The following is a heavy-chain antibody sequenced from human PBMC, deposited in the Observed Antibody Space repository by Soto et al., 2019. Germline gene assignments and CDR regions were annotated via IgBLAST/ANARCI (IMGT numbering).Heavy chain of an antibody. V-gene: IGHV1-2*02. CDR1: GYTFTANY. CDR3: AREVGATENACGI. D-gene: IGHD1-26*01. J-gene: IGHJ3*02. Sequence: QVQLVQSGAEVQKPGASVKVSCKASGYTFTANYMHWVRQAPGQGLEWMGWINPNSGGKNYAQKLRGRVTMTRDASISTAYMEVSRPRSDDTAVNYCAREVGATENACGIWGQGTMVAVSS. CDR2: INPNSGGK.